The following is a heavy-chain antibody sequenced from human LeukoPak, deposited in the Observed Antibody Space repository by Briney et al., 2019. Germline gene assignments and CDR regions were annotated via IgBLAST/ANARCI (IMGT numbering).Heavy chain of an antibody. V-gene: IGHV6-1*01. CDR2: TYYRSKWYN. Sequence: SQTLSLTCAISGDSVSTNSAAWNWIRQSPSRGLEWLGRTYYRSKWYNDYAISVKSRLTINADTSKNQFSLRLNSVTPEYTAVYYCARDELAYCGGDCFPNWFDPWGQGTLVTVSS. CDR1: GDSVSTNSAA. CDR3: ARDELAYCGGDCFPNWFDP. D-gene: IGHD2-21*01. J-gene: IGHJ5*02.